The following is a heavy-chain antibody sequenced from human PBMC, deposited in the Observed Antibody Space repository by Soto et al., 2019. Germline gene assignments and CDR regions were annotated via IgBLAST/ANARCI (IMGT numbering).Heavy chain of an antibody. J-gene: IGHJ4*02. Sequence: PGGSLRLSCAASGFTFSSYAMHWVRQAPGKGLEWVAVISYDGSNKYYADSVKGRFTISRDNSKNTLYLQMNSLRAEDTAVYYCARDYDYSNGGTLAYWGQGTLVTVSS. CDR1: GFTFSSYA. CDR3: ARDYDYSNGGTLAY. CDR2: ISYDGSNK. D-gene: IGHD4-4*01. V-gene: IGHV3-30-3*01.